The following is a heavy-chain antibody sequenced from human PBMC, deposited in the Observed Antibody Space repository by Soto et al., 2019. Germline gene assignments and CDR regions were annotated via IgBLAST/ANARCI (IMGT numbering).Heavy chain of an antibody. CDR3: ARGGDYGDYYFDF. V-gene: IGHV3-64*02. CDR2: SSPNGDRT. Sequence: PGGSLRLSCAASRFTFSVYPMYWVHQAPGQGLEYVSGSSPNGDRTYYADSVKGRFTTSRDNCENTLYLQMGSLRTGDMAVYYCARGGDYGDYYFDFWGQGTLVTVSS. D-gene: IGHD4-17*01. J-gene: IGHJ4*02. CDR1: RFTFSVYP.